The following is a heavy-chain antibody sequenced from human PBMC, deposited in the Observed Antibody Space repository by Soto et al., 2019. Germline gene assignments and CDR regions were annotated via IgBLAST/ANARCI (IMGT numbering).Heavy chain of an antibody. V-gene: IGHV4-30-4*01. CDR3: VGIYGSSDSFDP. CDR2: IYYSGNT. CDR1: GGSDSSGNYY. Sequence: PSETLSLTCTVSGGSDSSGNYYWTWIRQPPGKGLEWIGNIYYSGNTYYSPSLKSRVSMSIDTSKNQFSLKLRSVTAADTAVYYCVGIYGSSDSFDPWGQGILVTVSS. D-gene: IGHD5-12*01. J-gene: IGHJ5*02.